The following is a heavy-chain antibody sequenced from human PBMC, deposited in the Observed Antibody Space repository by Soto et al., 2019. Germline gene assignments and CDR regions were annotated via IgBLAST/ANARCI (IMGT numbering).Heavy chain of an antibody. D-gene: IGHD3-10*01. CDR1: GGTFSSYA. J-gene: IGHJ4*02. CDR2: IIPIFGTA. CDR3: TRDQDPMTTVRGYPPAPFDY. V-gene: IGHV1-69*13. Sequence: SVKVSCKASGGTFSSYAISWVRQAPGQGLEWMGGIIPIFGTANYAQKFQGRVTITADESTSTAYMELSSLRSEDTAVYYCTRDQDPMTTVRGYPPAPFDYWGQGTLVTVSS.